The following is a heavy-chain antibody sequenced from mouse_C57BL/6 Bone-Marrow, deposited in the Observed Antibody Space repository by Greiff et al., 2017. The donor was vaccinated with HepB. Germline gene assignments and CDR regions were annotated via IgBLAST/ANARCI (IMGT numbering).Heavy chain of an antibody. Sequence: VQLQQSGPELVKPGASVKISCKASGYTFTDYYMNWVKQSHGKSLEWIGDINPNNGGTSYNQKFKGKATLTVDKSSSTAYMELRSLTSEDSAVYYCARDGPYWGQGTTLTVSS. CDR3: ARDGPY. V-gene: IGHV1-26*01. CDR2: INPNNGGT. CDR1: GYTFTDYY. D-gene: IGHD2-3*01. J-gene: IGHJ2*01.